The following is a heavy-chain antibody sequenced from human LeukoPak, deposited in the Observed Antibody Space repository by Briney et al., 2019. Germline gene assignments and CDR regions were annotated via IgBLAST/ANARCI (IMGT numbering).Heavy chain of an antibody. V-gene: IGHV3-48*01. CDR1: GFTFSSYG. CDR3: VRGNLGGFDP. D-gene: IGHD1-26*01. CDR2: ITSDESTK. J-gene: IGHJ5*02. Sequence: PGGSLRLSCAASGFTFSSYGMNWVRQAPGKGREWIAYITSDESTKTYADSVKGRFTISRDNDKNSLYLHMTSLRAEDPALYYCVRGNLGGFDPWGQGTRVTVSS.